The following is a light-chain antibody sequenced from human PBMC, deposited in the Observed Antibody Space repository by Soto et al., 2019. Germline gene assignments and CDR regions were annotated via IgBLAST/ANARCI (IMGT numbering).Light chain of an antibody. CDR3: GQFGSSSSPYL. CDR2: DVS. V-gene: IGLV2-14*03. J-gene: IGLJ1*01. CDR1: SSDIGDSNY. Sequence: QSVLTQPASVSGSPGQSITISCTGTSSDIGDSNYVSWYQQHPGKAPKLVIYDVSNRPSGVSNRFSGSKSANTASLTISGPQAEDGADYYCGQFGSSSSPYLFGTGTMVT.